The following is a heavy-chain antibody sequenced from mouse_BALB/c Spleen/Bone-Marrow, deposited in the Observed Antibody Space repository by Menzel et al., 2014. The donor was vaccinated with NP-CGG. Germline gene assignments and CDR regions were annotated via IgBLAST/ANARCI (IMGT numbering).Heavy chain of an antibody. CDR1: GFTLTSYG. V-gene: IGHV2-2*02. J-gene: IGHJ1*01. CDR2: IWSGGST. D-gene: IGHD4-1*01. Sequence: QVQLQQSGPGLVQPSQSLSITCTVSGFTLTSYGVHWVRQSPGKGLEWLGVIWSGGSTDYNAAFISRLSISKDNSKSXVFFKMNSLQANDTAIYYCARKELGLNWYFDVWGAGTTVTVSS. CDR3: ARKELGLNWYFDV.